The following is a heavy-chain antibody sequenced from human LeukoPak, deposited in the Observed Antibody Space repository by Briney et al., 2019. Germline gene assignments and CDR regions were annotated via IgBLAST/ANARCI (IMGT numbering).Heavy chain of an antibody. D-gene: IGHD5-18*01. J-gene: IGHJ4*02. V-gene: IGHV1-2*02. CDR3: ARDRDSYGNGLDY. CDR2: INPNSGGT. Sequence: ASVKVSCKASGYTFTGYYMHWVRQAPGQGLEWMGWINPNSGGTNYAQKFQGRVTMTRDTSISTAYMELSRLRSDDTAVYCCARDRDSYGNGLDYWGQGTLVTVSS. CDR1: GYTFTGYY.